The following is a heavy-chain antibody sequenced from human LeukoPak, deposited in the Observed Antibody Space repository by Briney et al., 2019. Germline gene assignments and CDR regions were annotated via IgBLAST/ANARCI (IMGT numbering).Heavy chain of an antibody. CDR1: GFTFSSYE. J-gene: IGHJ4*02. CDR3: ARGYGSGSYYLN. D-gene: IGHD3-10*01. CDR2: ISSSSTI. V-gene: IGHV3-48*03. Sequence: PGGSLRLSCAASGFTFSSYEMNWVRQAPGKGLEWVSYISSSSTIYYADSVRGRFTISRDNAKNSLYLQMNSLRAEDTAVYYCARGYGSGSYYLNWGQGTLVTVSS.